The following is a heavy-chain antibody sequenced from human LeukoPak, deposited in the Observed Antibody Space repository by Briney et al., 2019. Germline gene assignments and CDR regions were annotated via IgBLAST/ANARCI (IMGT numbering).Heavy chain of an antibody. V-gene: IGHV4-30-4*01. Sequence: SETLSLTCTVSGGSISGGDYYWSWIRQPPGKGLEWIGYIYYSGSTYYNPSLKSRVTISVDTSKNQFSLKLSSVTAADTAVYYCARELEKQVVPAAPRVNYFDYWGQGTLVTVSS. D-gene: IGHD2-2*01. J-gene: IGHJ4*02. CDR1: GGSISGGDYY. CDR3: ARELEKQVVPAAPRVNYFDY. CDR2: IYYSGST.